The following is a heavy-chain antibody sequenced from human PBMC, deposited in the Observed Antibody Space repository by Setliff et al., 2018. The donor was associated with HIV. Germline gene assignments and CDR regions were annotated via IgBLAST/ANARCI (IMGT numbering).Heavy chain of an antibody. Sequence: SETLSLTCAVSGYSISSGYYWGWIRQPPGKGLEWIGHIYHSGNTYYSPSLKSRVTMSVDTSENQFSLKLSSVTAADTAVYYCARDQSDWFYWGQGTLVTVSS. CDR3: ARDQSDWFY. D-gene: IGHD3-3*01. J-gene: IGHJ4*02. CDR2: IYHSGNT. V-gene: IGHV4-38-2*02. CDR1: GYSISSGYY.